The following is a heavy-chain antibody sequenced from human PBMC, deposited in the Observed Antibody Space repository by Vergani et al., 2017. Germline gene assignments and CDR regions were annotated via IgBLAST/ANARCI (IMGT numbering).Heavy chain of an antibody. CDR3: ARDAVPYYYGSGSYTPFDY. CDR2: INTNTGNP. V-gene: IGHV7-4-1*02. J-gene: IGHJ4*02. Sequence: QVQLVQSGAEVKKPGASVKVSCKASGYTFTSYAMNWVRQAPGQGLEWMGWINTNTGNPTYAQGFTGRFVFSLDTSVSTAYLQISSLKAEDTAVYYCARDAVPYYYGSGSYTPFDYWGQGTLVTVSS. D-gene: IGHD3-10*01. CDR1: GYTFTSYA.